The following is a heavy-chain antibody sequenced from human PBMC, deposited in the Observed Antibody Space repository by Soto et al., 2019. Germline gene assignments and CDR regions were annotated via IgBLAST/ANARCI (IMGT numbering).Heavy chain of an antibody. Sequence: QVQLLESGPGLMKPSGTLSLTCAVSGVSISSDNWWSWVRQPPGKGLEWIGEILDNGRTYYNPSLKSRVTLSVDKSKNQLSLELNSVTAADTAVYYCVREAAAVSRGVQSPNFDKWGQGTLVTVSA. V-gene: IGHV4-4*02. CDR3: VREAAAVSRGVQSPNFDK. J-gene: IGHJ4*02. D-gene: IGHD3-10*01. CDR2: ILDNGRT. CDR1: GVSISSDNW.